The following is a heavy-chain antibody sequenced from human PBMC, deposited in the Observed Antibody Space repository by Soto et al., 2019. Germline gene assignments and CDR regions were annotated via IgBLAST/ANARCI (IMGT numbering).Heavy chain of an antibody. CDR1: GYTFTSYG. V-gene: IGHV1-18*01. D-gene: IGHD3-3*01. J-gene: IGHJ4*02. CDR3: ARDSSPSDFGSGYYMENYYFDY. Sequence: QVQLVQSGAEVKKPGASVKVSCKASGYTFTSYGISWVRQAPGQRLEWMGWISAYNGNTNYALKLQGRDPMTTHTPTSSDDMELRSLRSDGTAVYYCARDSSPSDFGSGYYMENYYFDYWGQGTLVTVSS. CDR2: ISAYNGNT.